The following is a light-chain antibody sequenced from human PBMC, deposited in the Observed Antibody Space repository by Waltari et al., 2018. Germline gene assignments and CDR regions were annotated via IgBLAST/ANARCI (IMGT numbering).Light chain of an antibody. CDR3: CAFAVGDTYV. V-gene: IGLV2-23*02. J-gene: IGLJ1*01. CDR1: SSDVGYSDS. CDR2: DVS. Sequence: QSALSQPASVSASFGQSITISCTGTSSDVGYSDSVSWYQHHPGKAPKFIIYDVSKRPSCVPNRFSGSKYGKRASLTISGLQPDDEAVYYCCAFAVGDTYVFGSGTNVTV.